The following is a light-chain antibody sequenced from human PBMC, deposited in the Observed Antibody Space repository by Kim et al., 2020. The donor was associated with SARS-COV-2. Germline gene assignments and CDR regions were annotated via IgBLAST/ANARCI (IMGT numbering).Light chain of an antibody. Sequence: YELTQPPSVSVSPGQTASITCPGDKLGDKYACWYQQKPGQSPVLVIYQDTKRPSGIPERFSGSNSGNTATLTISGTQAMDEADYYCQAWDSSTAVFGGGTQLTVL. J-gene: IGLJ3*02. CDR3: QAWDSSTAV. V-gene: IGLV3-1*01. CDR2: QDT. CDR1: KLGDKY.